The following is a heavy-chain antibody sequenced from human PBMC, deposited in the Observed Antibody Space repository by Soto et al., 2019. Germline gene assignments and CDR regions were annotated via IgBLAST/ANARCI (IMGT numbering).Heavy chain of an antibody. D-gene: IGHD3-10*01. CDR1: GFTFSSYG. J-gene: IGHJ4*02. V-gene: IGHV3-30*03. Sequence: GGSLRLSCAASGFTFSSYGMHWVRQAPGKGLEWAAVISDDGVSKYYADSVQGRFTISRDNSESAVFLQMNSLRPDDTALYFCARAYYFGSGTSYTLYYWGQGTQVTVSS. CDR3: ARAYYFGSGTSYTLYY. CDR2: ISDDGVSK.